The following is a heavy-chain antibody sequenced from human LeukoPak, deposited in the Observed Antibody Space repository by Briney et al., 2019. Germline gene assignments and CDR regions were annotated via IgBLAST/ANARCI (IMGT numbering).Heavy chain of an antibody. D-gene: IGHD2-15*01. CDR2: IYYSGST. Sequence: SETLSFTCSVSGGTISGYDWSWIRQPPGKGLEWIGYIYYSGSTNYNPSLKSRVTISLDTSKNQFSLKLSSVTAADTAVYYCARAGPGYCSGSSCFDYWGQGTLVTVSS. CDR1: GGTISGYD. V-gene: IGHV4-59*01. CDR3: ARAGPGYCSGSSCFDY. J-gene: IGHJ4*02.